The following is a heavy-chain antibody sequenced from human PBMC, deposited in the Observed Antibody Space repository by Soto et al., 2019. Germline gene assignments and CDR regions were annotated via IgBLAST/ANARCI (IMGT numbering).Heavy chain of an antibody. CDR2: VSGSGGRP. J-gene: IGHJ4*02. V-gene: IGHV3-23*01. Sequence: GGSLRLSCAASGFTFSNYAMSWVRQAPGRGLEWVSTVSGSGGRPYYADSVKGRFTISRDNSKNTLFLQMNSLRAEDTAIYLCAKHRDTSGWFRLDYWGQGTLVTVSS. D-gene: IGHD6-19*01. CDR1: GFTFSNYA. CDR3: AKHRDTSGWFRLDY.